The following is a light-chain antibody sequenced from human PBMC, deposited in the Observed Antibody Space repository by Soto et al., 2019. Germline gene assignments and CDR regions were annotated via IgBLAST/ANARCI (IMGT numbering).Light chain of an antibody. CDR1: TGSVTSGHN. J-gene: IGLJ7*01. CDR3: LLCYYGPWV. CDR2: DTI. V-gene: IGLV7-46*01. Sequence: QAVVTQEPSLTVSPGGTVTLTCGSSTGSVTSGHNAYWIQQKSGQAPRTLIYDTINKHPWTPARFSGSLLGGKAALTLSGAQPDDGAEYYCLLCYYGPWVFGGGTQLTVL.